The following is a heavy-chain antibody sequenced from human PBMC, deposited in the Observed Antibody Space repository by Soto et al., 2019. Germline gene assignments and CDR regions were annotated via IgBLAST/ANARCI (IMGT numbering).Heavy chain of an antibody. D-gene: IGHD3-22*01. V-gene: IGHV3-23*01. CDR1: GFTFSSYA. Sequence: GGSLRLSCAASGFTFSSYAMSWVRQAPGKGLEWVSAISGSGGSTYYADSVKGRFTISRDNSKNTLYLQMNSLRAEDTAVYYCAKDHSSGYYYDLDYWGQGTLVTVSS. CDR3: AKDHSSGYYYDLDY. J-gene: IGHJ4*02. CDR2: ISGSGGST.